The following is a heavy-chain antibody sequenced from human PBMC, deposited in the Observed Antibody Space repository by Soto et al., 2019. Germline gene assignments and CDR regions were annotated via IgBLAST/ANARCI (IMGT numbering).Heavy chain of an antibody. D-gene: IGHD6-6*01. CDR3: AKNVLRWGSSSYNWFDP. Sequence: EVQLLESGGGLVQPGGSLRLSSAASGFTFSSYAMSWVRQAPGKGLEWVSAISGSGGSTYYADSVKGRFTISRDNSKNTLYLQMNSLKAEDTAVYYCAKNVLRWGSSSYNWFDPWGQGTLVTVSS. J-gene: IGHJ5*02. CDR2: ISGSGGST. CDR1: GFTFSSYA. V-gene: IGHV3-23*01.